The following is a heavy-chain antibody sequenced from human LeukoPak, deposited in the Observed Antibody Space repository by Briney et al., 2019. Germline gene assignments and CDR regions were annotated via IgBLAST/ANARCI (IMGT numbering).Heavy chain of an antibody. V-gene: IGHV3-9*03. CDR3: AKDRAPWSSSTSCFDY. Sequence: GGSLRLSCAASGFTFDDYAMHWVRQAPGKGLEWVSGISWNSGSIGYADSVKGRFTISRDNVKNSLYLQMNSLRAEDMALYYCAKDRAPWSSSTSCFDYWGQGTLVTVSS. CDR2: ISWNSGSI. D-gene: IGHD2-2*01. J-gene: IGHJ4*02. CDR1: GFTFDDYA.